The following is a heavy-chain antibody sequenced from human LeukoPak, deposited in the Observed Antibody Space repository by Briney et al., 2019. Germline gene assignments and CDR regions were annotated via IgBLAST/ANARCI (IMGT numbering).Heavy chain of an antibody. V-gene: IGHV1-3*01. CDR3: ARVAAPYYYYYYGMDV. CDR2: INAGNGNT. J-gene: IGHJ6*02. CDR1: GYTFTSYA. D-gene: IGHD2-15*01. Sequence: GASVKVSCKASGYTFTSYAMHWVRQAPGQRLEWTGWINAGNGNTKYSQKFQGRVTITRDTSASTAYMELSSLRSEDTAVYYCARVAAPYYYYYYGMDVWGQGTTVTVSS.